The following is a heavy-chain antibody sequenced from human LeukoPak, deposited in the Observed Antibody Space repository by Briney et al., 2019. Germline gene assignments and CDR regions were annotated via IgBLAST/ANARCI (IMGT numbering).Heavy chain of an antibody. CDR1: GGSFSGYY. Sequence: SETLSLTCAVSGGSFSGYYWSWVRQPPGEGLGWIGEINHSGSTNYNPSLKSRVTISVDTSKNQFSLKLSSVTAADTAVYYCARGPLRAAYLVRAFDIWGQGTMVTVSS. V-gene: IGHV4-34*01. J-gene: IGHJ3*02. D-gene: IGHD6-13*01. CDR3: ARGPLRAAYLVRAFDI. CDR2: INHSGST.